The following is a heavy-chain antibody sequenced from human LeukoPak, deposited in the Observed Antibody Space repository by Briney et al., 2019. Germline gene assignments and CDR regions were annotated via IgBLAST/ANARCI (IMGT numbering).Heavy chain of an antibody. D-gene: IGHD3-3*01. V-gene: IGHV4-59*01. CDR2: IYYSGST. Sequence: KPSETLSLTCAVYGGSFSGYYWSWIRQPPGKGLEWIGYIYYSGSTNYNPSLKSRVTISVDTSKNQFSLKLSSVTAADTAVYYCARMYYDFWSGFDYWGQGTLVTVSS. CDR1: GGSFSGYY. J-gene: IGHJ4*02. CDR3: ARMYYDFWSGFDY.